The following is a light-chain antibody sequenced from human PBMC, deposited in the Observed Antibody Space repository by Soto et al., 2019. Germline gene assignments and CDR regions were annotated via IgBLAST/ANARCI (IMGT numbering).Light chain of an antibody. CDR1: SSNIGSNT. CDR3: AAWDDSLNGVV. V-gene: IGLV1-44*01. Sequence: QSVLTQPPSASGTPGQRVTISCSGSSSNIGSNTVNWYQQLPGTAPKLLISSNNQRPSGVPDRFSGSKSGTSASLAISGLQYEDEADYCCAAWDDSLNGVVFGGGTKVTVL. CDR2: SNN. J-gene: IGLJ2*01.